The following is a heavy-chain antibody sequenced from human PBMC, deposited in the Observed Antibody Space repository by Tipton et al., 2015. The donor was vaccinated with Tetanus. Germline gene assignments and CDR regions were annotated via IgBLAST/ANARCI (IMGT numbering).Heavy chain of an antibody. Sequence: GLVKPSETLSLTCGVSDGSFNAYYWSWIRQTPGKGLEWIGEVNQSGSTKYNPSFNSRAAISVDTSKSQFSLRVRSVTAADTAVYYCAREVPAAGHLDSWGQGTLVTVSS. J-gene: IGHJ4*02. CDR2: VNQSGST. V-gene: IGHV4-34*01. D-gene: IGHD2-2*01. CDR1: DGSFNAYY. CDR3: AREVPAAGHLDS.